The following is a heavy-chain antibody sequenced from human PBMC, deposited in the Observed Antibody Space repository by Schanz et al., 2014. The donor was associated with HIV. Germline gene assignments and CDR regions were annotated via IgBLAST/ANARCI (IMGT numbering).Heavy chain of an antibody. Sequence: QVQLVESGGGVVQPGRSLRLSCAASGFTFRRHGMHWVRQAPGQGLEWLAVISPDGSKQYYADSVKGRFIISRDNSKKILYLQMNSLRAEDTAEYFCARGAEEDYYGPCFDSWGQGTLVIVSS. CDR1: GFTFRRHG. CDR3: ARGAEEDYYGPCFDS. J-gene: IGHJ4*02. CDR2: ISPDGSKQ. D-gene: IGHD3-16*01. V-gene: IGHV3-33*01.